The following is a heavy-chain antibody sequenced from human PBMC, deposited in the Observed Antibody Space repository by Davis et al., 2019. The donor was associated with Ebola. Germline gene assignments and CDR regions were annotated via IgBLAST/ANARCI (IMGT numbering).Heavy chain of an antibody. CDR1: GFIMSKYW. J-gene: IGHJ4*02. D-gene: IGHD6-19*01. CDR3: VRDGWDSLFDY. V-gene: IGHV3-7*03. CDR2: IKEDGSVK. Sequence: GESLKISCEASGFIMSKYWMAWGRQAPGKAPDWVAHIKEDGSVKDYVDSVKGRFTISRDNAKNSLYLQMNSLRVEDTAVYYCVRDGWDSLFDYWGQGTMVTVSS.